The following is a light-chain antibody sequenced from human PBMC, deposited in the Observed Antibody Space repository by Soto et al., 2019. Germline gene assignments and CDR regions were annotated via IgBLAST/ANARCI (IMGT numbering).Light chain of an antibody. CDR1: QSVYST. J-gene: IGKJ2*01. V-gene: IGKV3-15*01. Sequence: EIVMTQSPATLSVSPGERATLSCRASQSVYSTLAWYQQKPGQAPRLLIYGSSTRATGIPARFSGSGSGTEYTLTISSLQSEDFAVYYCQQYNNWSTFGQGTKLEIK. CDR2: GSS. CDR3: QQYNNWST.